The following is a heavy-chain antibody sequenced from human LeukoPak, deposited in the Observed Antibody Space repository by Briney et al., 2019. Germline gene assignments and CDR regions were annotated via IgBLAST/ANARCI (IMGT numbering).Heavy chain of an antibody. V-gene: IGHV4-4*02. CDR1: GGAMTTTKW. D-gene: IGHD3-22*01. CDR2: VHDSGRT. Sequence: SSGTLSLTCTVSGGAMTTTKWWSWVRQPPGKGLEWIGEVHDSGRTNYNPSLKSRVTISVDTSKKQFSLRLSSVTAADTAVYYCARRGGDSSGNFDYWGQGTLVTVSS. J-gene: IGHJ4*02. CDR3: ARRGGDSSGNFDY.